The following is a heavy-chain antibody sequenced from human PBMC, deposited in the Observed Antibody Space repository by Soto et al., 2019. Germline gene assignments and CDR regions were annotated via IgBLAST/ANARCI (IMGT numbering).Heavy chain of an antibody. J-gene: IGHJ4*02. D-gene: IGHD5-12*01. CDR2: ISPYSGNT. CDR1: GYTFTSYG. CDR3: ARVEDGYNFDY. Sequence: ASVKVSCKASGYTFTSYGISWVRQAPGQGLEWMGRISPYSGNTSYAQKLQGRVTMTRDTSTSTVYMELSSLRSEDTAVYYCARVEDGYNFDYWGQGTLVTVSS. V-gene: IGHV1-18*01.